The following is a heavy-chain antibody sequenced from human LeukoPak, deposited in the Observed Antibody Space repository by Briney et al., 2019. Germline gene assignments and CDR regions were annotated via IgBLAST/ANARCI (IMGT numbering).Heavy chain of an antibody. CDR3: ARRRVLTGSSRGDAFDI. CDR1: GDSINNYY. D-gene: IGHD3-9*01. Sequence: SETLSLTCTVSGDSINNYYWNWIRQPPGKGLEWIGYIYYSGSTNYNPSLTSRVTISIGTSKKHFSLKLSSVTAADTAVYYCARRRVLTGSSRGDAFDIWGQGTVVTVSS. CDR2: IYYSGST. V-gene: IGHV4-59*08. J-gene: IGHJ3*02.